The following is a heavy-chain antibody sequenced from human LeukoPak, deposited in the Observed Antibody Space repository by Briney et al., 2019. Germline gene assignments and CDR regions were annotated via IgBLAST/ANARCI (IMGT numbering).Heavy chain of an antibody. CDR3: ARPYCSGGSCYGYFDY. J-gene: IGHJ4*02. V-gene: IGHV5-51*01. D-gene: IGHD2-15*01. CDR1: GYSLTSYW. Sequence: GESLKIPCKGSGYSLTSYWIGWVRQMPGKGLEWMGITYPGDSDTRYSPSFQGQVTISADKSISTAYLQWSSVKASDTAMYYCARPYCSGGSCYGYFDYWGQGTLVTVSS. CDR2: TYPGDSDT.